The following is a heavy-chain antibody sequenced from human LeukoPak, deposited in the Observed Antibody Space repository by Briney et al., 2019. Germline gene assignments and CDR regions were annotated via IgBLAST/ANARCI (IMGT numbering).Heavy chain of an antibody. J-gene: IGHJ4*02. Sequence: GGSLRLSCAASGFTFSSYAMSWVRQAPGKGLEWVSVISGSGGSTYYADSVKGRFTISRDNSKNTLYLQMNSLRAEDTAVYYCAKEGCSSTSCYLVGYFDYWGQGTLVTVSS. CDR3: AKEGCSSTSCYLVGYFDY. D-gene: IGHD2-2*01. CDR2: ISGSGGST. V-gene: IGHV3-23*01. CDR1: GFTFSSYA.